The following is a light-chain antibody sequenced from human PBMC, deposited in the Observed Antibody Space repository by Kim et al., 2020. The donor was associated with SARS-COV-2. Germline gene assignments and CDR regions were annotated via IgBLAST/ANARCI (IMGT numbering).Light chain of an antibody. CDR2: GAS. Sequence: EIVLTQSPGTLSLSPGERATLSCRASQSLSNSYLAWYQQKPGQAPRLLIYGASSRSTGIPDRFSGSGSGTHFTLTISRLEPEDFAVYYCQQYGSSPTFGGGTKVDIK. J-gene: IGKJ4*01. CDR3: QQYGSSPT. V-gene: IGKV3-20*01. CDR1: QSLSNSY.